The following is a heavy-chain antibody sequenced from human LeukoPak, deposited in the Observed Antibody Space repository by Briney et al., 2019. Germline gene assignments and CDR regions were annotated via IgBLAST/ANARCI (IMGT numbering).Heavy chain of an antibody. D-gene: IGHD3-16*01. CDR3: ASLPVSGYPFDY. V-gene: IGHV1-2*02. J-gene: IGHJ4*02. Sequence: ASVKVSCKASGYTFTGYYMHWVRQAPGQGLEWMGWINPNSGGTNYAQKFQGRVTMTRDTSISTAYMELSRLRSDGTAVYYCASLPVSGYPFDYWGQGTLVTVSS. CDR2: INPNSGGT. CDR1: GYTFTGYY.